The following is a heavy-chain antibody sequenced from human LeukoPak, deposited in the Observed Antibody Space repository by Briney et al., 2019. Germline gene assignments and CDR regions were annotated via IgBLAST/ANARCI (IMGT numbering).Heavy chain of an antibody. J-gene: IGHJ4*02. V-gene: IGHV4-59*10. D-gene: IGHD3-22*01. Sequence: PSETLSLTCAVYDGSFSGYYWSWIRQPAGKGLEWIGRIYTSGTTNYNPSLKSRVTISVDTSKNHFSLKLSSVTAADSAVYYCARGDYFDSSGYHYWGQGTLVTVSS. CDR1: DGSFSGYY. CDR3: ARGDYFDSSGYHY. CDR2: IYTSGTT.